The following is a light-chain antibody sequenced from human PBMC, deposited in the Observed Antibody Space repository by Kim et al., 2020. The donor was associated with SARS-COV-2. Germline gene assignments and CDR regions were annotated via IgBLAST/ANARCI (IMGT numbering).Light chain of an antibody. CDR1: KLGDKY. CDR3: QAWDSYTVV. CDR2: QYN. Sequence: VSPGPPAIITCSGNKLGDKYAGWYQQTPGQSPVLFMYQYNKRPSGIPERFSGSNSGNTATLTISGTQAMDEADYYCQAWDSYTVVFGGGTKLTVL. J-gene: IGLJ2*01. V-gene: IGLV3-1*01.